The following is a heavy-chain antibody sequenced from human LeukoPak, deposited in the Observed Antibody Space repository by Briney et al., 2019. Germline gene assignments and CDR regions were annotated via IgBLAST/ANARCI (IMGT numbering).Heavy chain of an antibody. Sequence: GGSLRLSCAASGFTFSSYGMHWVRQAPGKGLEWVAAISYDGSNKYYADSVKGRFTISRDNSKNTLYLQMNSLRAEDTAVYYCAKGPTPRIAAAHFDYWGQGTLVTVSS. D-gene: IGHD6-13*01. J-gene: IGHJ4*02. CDR2: ISYDGSNK. V-gene: IGHV3-30*18. CDR3: AKGPTPRIAAAHFDY. CDR1: GFTFSSYG.